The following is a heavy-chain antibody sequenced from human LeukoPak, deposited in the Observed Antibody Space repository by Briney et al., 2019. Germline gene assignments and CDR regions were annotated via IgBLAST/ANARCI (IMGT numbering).Heavy chain of an antibody. CDR1: GFSFSNYW. Sequence: GGSLRLSCAASGFSFSNYWMHWVRQAPGEGLVWVSRINSDETGTSYADSVEGRFTISRDNAKNTLYLQMNSLRAEDTAVYYCARDGSLPDYWGQGTLVTVSS. J-gene: IGHJ4*02. CDR3: ARDGSLPDY. CDR2: INSDETGT. V-gene: IGHV3-74*01.